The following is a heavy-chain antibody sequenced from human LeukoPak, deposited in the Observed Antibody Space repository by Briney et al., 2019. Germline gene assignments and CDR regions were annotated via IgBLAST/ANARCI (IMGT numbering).Heavy chain of an antibody. CDR3: VRRSEWEPKRSTYYYYMDL. CDR2: ISTDGSST. CDR1: GFTFSNFW. J-gene: IGHJ6*03. V-gene: IGHV3-74*03. D-gene: IGHD1-26*01. Sequence: GGSLRLSCAASGFTFSNFWMHWVRQRPGKGLVWISHISTDGSSTTYADAVEGRFTISRDNAKNTLHLQMNSLRAEDTAVYYCVRRSEWEPKRSTYYYYMDLWGKGTTVTVSS.